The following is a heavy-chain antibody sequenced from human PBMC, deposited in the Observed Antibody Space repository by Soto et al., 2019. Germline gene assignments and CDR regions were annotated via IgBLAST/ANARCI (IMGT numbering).Heavy chain of an antibody. CDR3: ARVFGVAAHGMDV. CDR1: GFTFSSYA. J-gene: IGHJ6*02. CDR2: ISYDGSNK. D-gene: IGHD6-13*01. Sequence: GSLRLSCAASGFTFSSYAMHWVRQAPGKGLEWVAVISYDGSNKYYADSVKGRFTISRDNSKNTLYLQMNSLRAEDTAVYYCARVFGVAAHGMDVWGQGTTVTVSS. V-gene: IGHV3-30-3*01.